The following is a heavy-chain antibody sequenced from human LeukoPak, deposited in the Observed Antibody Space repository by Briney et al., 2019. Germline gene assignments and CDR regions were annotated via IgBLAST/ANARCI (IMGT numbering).Heavy chain of an antibody. CDR3: AVAFGELLESDYYYYYMDV. V-gene: IGHV1-18*01. D-gene: IGHD3-10*01. J-gene: IGHJ6*03. CDR1: GYTFTSYG. Sequence: ASVKVSCKASGYTFTSYGISWVRQAPGQGLEWMGWISAYNGNTNYAQKLQGRVTMTTDTSISTAYMELSRLRSDDTAVYYCAVAFGELLESDYYYYYMDVWGKGTTVTISS. CDR2: ISAYNGNT.